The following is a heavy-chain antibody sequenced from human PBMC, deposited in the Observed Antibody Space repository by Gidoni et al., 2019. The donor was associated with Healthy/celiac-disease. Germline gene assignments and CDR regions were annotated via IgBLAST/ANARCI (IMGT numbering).Heavy chain of an antibody. D-gene: IGHD3-22*01. J-gene: IGHJ4*02. Sequence: QITLKESGPTLVKPTQTLTLTCTFSGFSLSTSGVGVGWIRQPPGKALEWLALIYWDDDKRYSPSLKSRLTITKDTSKNQVVLTMTNMDPVDTATYYCAHRRNDMLSKYYYDSSGYWYDYWGQGTLVTVS. CDR1: GFSLSTSGVG. CDR2: IYWDDDK. V-gene: IGHV2-5*02. CDR3: AHRRNDMLSKYYYDSSGYWYDY.